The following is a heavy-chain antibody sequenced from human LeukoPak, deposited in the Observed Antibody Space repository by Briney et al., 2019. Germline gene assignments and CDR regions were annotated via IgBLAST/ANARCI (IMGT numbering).Heavy chain of an antibody. J-gene: IGHJ4*02. D-gene: IGHD6-13*01. CDR3: AHTRSYSSRAGTYFDY. Sequence: SGPTLVNPTQTLTLTCTFSGFSLSTSGVGVGWIRQPPGKALEWPALIYWNDDKRYSPSLKSRLTITKDTSKNQVVLTMTNMDPVDTATYYCAHTRSYSSRAGTYFDYWGQGTLVTVSS. CDR2: IYWNDDK. V-gene: IGHV2-5*01. CDR1: GFSLSTSGVG.